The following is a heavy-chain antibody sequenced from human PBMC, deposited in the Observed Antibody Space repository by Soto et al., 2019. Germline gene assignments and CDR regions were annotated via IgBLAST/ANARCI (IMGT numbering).Heavy chain of an antibody. Sequence: ASVKVSCKASGYTFTRYGISWVRQAPGQGLEWMGWINPNSGGTNYAQKFQGWVTMTRGTSISTAYMELSRLRSDDTAVYYCARARVFRGAFDIWGQGTMVTVSS. J-gene: IGHJ3*02. CDR2: INPNSGGT. V-gene: IGHV1-2*04. CDR1: GYTFTRYG. CDR3: ARARVFRGAFDI. D-gene: IGHD3-3*01.